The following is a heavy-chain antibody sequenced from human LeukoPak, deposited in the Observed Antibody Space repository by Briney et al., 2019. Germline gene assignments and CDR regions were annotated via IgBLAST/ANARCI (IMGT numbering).Heavy chain of an antibody. J-gene: IGHJ5*01. CDR1: GGPISSSSHY. CDR2: IYYRGSI. V-gene: IGHV4-39*01. CDR3: ARAMVLEGWFDS. D-gene: IGHD3-10*01. Sequence: TSETLSLTCTVSGGPISSSSHYGGWIRQPPGKGLEWIASIYYRGSIFYNPSLNSRVTISVDTSKSQFSLKLSFVTAADTAIYYCARAMVLEGWFDSWGQGTLVTVSS.